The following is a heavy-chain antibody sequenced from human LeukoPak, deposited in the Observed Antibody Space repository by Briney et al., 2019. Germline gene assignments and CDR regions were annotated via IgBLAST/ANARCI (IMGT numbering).Heavy chain of an antibody. J-gene: IGHJ6*04. CDR1: GGSFSSYY. V-gene: IGHV4-34*01. Sequence: RSSETLSLTCAVYGGSFSSYYWSWIRQPPGKGLEWIGEINHSGSTNYNPSLKSRVTISVDTSKNQFSLKLSSVTAADTAVYYCARGLSRGHSSGWYGGSSGMDVWGKGTTVTVSS. CDR3: ARGLSRGHSSGWYGGSSGMDV. D-gene: IGHD6-19*01. CDR2: INHSGST.